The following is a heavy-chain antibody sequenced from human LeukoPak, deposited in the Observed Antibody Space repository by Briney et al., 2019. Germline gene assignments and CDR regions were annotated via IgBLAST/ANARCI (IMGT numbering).Heavy chain of an antibody. CDR1: GYTFTSYD. D-gene: IGHD6-19*01. CDR2: MNPNSGNT. J-gene: IGHJ6*02. Sequence: ASVKVSCKASGYTFTSYDINWVRQATGQGLEWMGWMNPNSGNTGYAQKFQGRVTMTRNTSISTAYMELSSLRSEDTAVYYCARVGRTGDYSSGRPIYYYYYYGMDVWGQGTTVTVSS. V-gene: IGHV1-8*01. CDR3: ARVGRTGDYSSGRPIYYYYYYGMDV.